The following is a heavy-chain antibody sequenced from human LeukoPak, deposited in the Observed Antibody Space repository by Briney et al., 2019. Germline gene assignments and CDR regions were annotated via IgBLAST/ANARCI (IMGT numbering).Heavy chain of an antibody. V-gene: IGHV3-23*01. Sequence: GGSQRLSCAASGFTFSSYAMSWVRQAPGKGLEWVSGISGSGGTTYYADSVKGRFTISRDNSKNTLYLQMNSLRAEDTALYYCPKDVFVGGAGYGMDVWGQGTTVTVSS. CDR2: ISGSGGTT. CDR3: PKDVFVGGAGYGMDV. D-gene: IGHD3-16*01. CDR1: GFTFSSYA. J-gene: IGHJ6*02.